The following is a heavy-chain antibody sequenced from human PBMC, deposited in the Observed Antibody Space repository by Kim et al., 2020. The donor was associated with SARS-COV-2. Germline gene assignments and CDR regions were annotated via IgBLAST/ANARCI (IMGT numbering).Heavy chain of an antibody. V-gene: IGHV3-23*01. D-gene: IGHD3-16*01. Sequence: GRTYYETSVKDRSTISRNNSKKTLFLQRNSLRDEDTAVYYCAKGGLRTLGDWGQGTLVTVSS. CDR2: GRT. CDR3: AKGGLRTLGD. J-gene: IGHJ4*02.